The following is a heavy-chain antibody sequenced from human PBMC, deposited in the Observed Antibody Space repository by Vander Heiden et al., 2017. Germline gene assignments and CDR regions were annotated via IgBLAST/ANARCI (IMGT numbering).Heavy chain of an antibody. Sequence: EVQLVESGGGLVKPGGSLRISCAASGFIVSSYELNWVRQAPGKGLEWVSSISSTSSYIYYADSVKGRFTISRDNANNSLYLQMNALRVDDTAVYYCAGLIRGVFGYWGQGVLITVSS. J-gene: IGHJ4*02. CDR3: AGLIRGVFGY. CDR1: GFIVSSYE. V-gene: IGHV3-21*01. D-gene: IGHD2-8*01. CDR2: ISSTSSYI.